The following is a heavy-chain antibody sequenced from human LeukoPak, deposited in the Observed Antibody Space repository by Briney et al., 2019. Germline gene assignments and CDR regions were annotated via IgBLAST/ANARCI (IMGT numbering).Heavy chain of an antibody. CDR3: ARESGFMMVGEINADNWFDP. J-gene: IGHJ5*02. CDR2: ISDDGSKR. CDR1: GFTFRNSA. V-gene: IGHV3-30*04. D-gene: IGHD3-22*01. Sequence: PGRSQRLSCAGAGFTFRNSAFHWVRQAPGKGLEWVAVISDDGSKRFYADSVKGRFTISRDNSKDTLYLHMKTLRPEDTAVYYCARESGFMMVGEINADNWFDPWGQGTPVTVSS.